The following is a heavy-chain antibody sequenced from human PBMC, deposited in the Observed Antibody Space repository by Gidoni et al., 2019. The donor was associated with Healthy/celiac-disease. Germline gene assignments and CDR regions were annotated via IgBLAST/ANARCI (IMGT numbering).Heavy chain of an antibody. CDR2: ISPIFGKA. D-gene: IGHD2-2*01. V-gene: IGHV1-69*01. J-gene: IGHJ6*02. CDR1: GGPFISYA. Sequence: QVQLVQSGAEVKKPGSSVKVSCTASGGPFISYALSCVRQAPGQGLEWMGGISPIFGKANYEQKFQGRVTITEDESTSTADMELSSLRSEDTAVYYWASGAYCSSTSCTNYYYYGMDVWGQGTTVTVSS. CDR3: ASGAYCSSTSCTNYYYYGMDV.